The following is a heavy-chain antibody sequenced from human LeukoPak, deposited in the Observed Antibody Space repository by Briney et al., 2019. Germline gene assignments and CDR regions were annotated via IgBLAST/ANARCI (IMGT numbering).Heavy chain of an antibody. D-gene: IGHD5-12*01. J-gene: IGHJ3*02. CDR1: GGSISNYY. CDR2: IYHSGST. CDR3: ARSCRILDIVATIRARLGGNGFDI. V-gene: IGHV4-39*07. Sequence: SETLSLTCTVSGGSISNYYWGWIRQPPGEGLEWIGSIYHSGSTYYNPSLKSRVTIAVETSKNQFSLKLSSVTAADKAVYYCARSCRILDIVATIRARLGGNGFDIWGQGTMVTVSS.